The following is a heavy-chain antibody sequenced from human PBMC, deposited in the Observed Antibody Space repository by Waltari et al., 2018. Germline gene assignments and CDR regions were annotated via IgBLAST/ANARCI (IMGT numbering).Heavy chain of an antibody. V-gene: IGHV4-39*07. D-gene: IGHD4-17*01. CDR3: ARALTVTTRVFDY. J-gene: IGHJ4*02. CDR1: GGPISSINYY. Sequence: QLQLQESGPGLVKPSETLSLTCTVSGGPISSINYYWGWVRQPPGKGLEWIGTIFYTGNTYYNPSLKSRGTISVAAPKNQFSLRLSSVTAADTAVYYCARALTVTTRVFDYWGQGTLVTVSS. CDR2: IFYTGNT.